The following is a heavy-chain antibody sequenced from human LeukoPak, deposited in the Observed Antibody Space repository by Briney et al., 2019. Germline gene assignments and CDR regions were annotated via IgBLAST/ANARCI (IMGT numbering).Heavy chain of an antibody. D-gene: IGHD6-19*01. Sequence: SETLSLTCTVSGGSITSYYWSWIRQPPGKGLEWIGYIYYSGSTNYNPSLKSRVTISVDTSKNQFSLNLSSVTAADTAFYYCARSKYGSGWYGSDYWGQGILVTVSS. CDR3: ARSKYGSGWYGSDY. CDR1: GGSITSYY. J-gene: IGHJ4*02. CDR2: IYYSGST. V-gene: IGHV4-59*08.